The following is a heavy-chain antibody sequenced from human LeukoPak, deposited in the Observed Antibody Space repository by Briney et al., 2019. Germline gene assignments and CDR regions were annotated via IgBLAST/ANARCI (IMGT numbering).Heavy chain of an antibody. CDR3: AKDQNIPAAINFPDY. CDR1: GFTVSSNY. V-gene: IGHV3-66*01. J-gene: IGHJ4*02. Sequence: GGSLRLSCAASGFTVSSNYMSWVRQAPGKGLEWVSVIYSGGSTNYADSVKGRFTISRDNSKNTLYLQMNSLRAEDTAVYYCAKDQNIPAAINFPDYWGQGTPVTVSS. D-gene: IGHD2-2*01. CDR2: IYSGGST.